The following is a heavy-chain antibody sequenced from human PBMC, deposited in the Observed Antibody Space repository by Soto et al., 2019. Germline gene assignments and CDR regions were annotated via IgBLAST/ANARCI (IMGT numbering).Heavy chain of an antibody. CDR1: RFTFSTYE. Sequence: LRLSCVSSRFTFSTYEMHWVRHAPGKGLEWVSYISSGGSTVYYADSVKGRFTISRDNTRNSLYLQMNSLRDEDTALYYCVRYCSTTLCNGVATRTFDYWGQGTLVTVSS. CDR3: VRYCSTTLCNGVATRTFDY. D-gene: IGHD2-2*01. J-gene: IGHJ4*02. CDR2: ISSGGSTV. V-gene: IGHV3-48*03.